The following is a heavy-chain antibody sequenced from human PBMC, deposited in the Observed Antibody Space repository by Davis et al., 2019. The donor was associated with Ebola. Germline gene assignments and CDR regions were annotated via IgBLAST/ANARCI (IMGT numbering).Heavy chain of an antibody. CDR3: ARVRTVTTRFDY. CDR2: IYYSGST. J-gene: IGHJ4*02. D-gene: IGHD4-11*01. Sequence: LRLSCTVSGYSISSGGYYWSWIRQHPGKGLEWIGYIYYSGSTYYNPSLKSRVTISVDTSKNQFSLKLSSVTAADTAVYYCARVRTVTTRFDYWGQGTLVTVSS. CDR1: GYSISSGGYY. V-gene: IGHV4-31*03.